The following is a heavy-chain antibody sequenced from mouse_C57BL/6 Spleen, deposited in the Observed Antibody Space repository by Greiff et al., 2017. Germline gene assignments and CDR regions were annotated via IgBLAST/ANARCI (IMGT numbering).Heavy chain of an antibody. J-gene: IGHJ2*01. Sequence: EVQLVESGPGLVKPSQSLSLTCSVTGYSITSGYYWNWIRQFPGNKLEWMGYISYDGSNNYNPSLKNRISITRDTSKNQFFLKLNSVTTEDTATYYCARDNPGFDYWGQGTTLTVSS. CDR2: ISYDGSN. CDR1: GYSITSGYY. V-gene: IGHV3-6*01. CDR3: ARDNPGFDY.